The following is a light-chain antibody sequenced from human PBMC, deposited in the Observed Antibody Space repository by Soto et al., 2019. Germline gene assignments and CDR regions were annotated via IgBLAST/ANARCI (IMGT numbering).Light chain of an antibody. V-gene: IGKV3-15*01. CDR3: QQYNMWPPYT. CDR1: QSISSN. CDR2: DAS. J-gene: IGKJ2*01. Sequence: IVMTQSPATLSVSPGERVTLSCRASQSISSNLAWFQQTPGQAPRLLIYDASTRATGIPARFSGSGSGTEFTLIISSLQSEDLAVYYCQQYNMWPPYTFGQGTKLEIK.